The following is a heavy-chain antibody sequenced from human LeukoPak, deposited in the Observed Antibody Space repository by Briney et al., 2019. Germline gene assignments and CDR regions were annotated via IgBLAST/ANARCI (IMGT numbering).Heavy chain of an antibody. J-gene: IGHJ3*02. V-gene: IGHV4-38-2*01. D-gene: IGHD3-22*01. Sequence: SETLSLTCAVSGYSISSGYYWGWIRQPPGKGLEWIGSIYHTGNTYYNPSLKSRVTISVDTSKNQFSLKLSSVTAADTAVYYCARQPTYDSSGYYLDDAFDIWGQGTMVTVSS. CDR2: IYHTGNT. CDR3: ARQPTYDSSGYYLDDAFDI. CDR1: GYSISSGYY.